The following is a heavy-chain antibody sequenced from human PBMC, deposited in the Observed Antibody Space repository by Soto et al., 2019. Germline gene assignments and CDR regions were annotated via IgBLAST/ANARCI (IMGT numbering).Heavy chain of an antibody. CDR2: INHSGST. D-gene: IGHD6-19*01. J-gene: IGHJ4*02. CDR3: ASDYRDQYSSAPGGYFDY. Sequence: SETLSLTCAVYGGSFSCYYWSWIRQPPGKGLEWMGEINHSGSTNYNPSLKSRVTISVDTSKNQFSLKLSSVTPADTALYYCASDYRDQYSSAPGGYFDYWGQGTLVTVSS. V-gene: IGHV4-34*01. CDR1: GGSFSCYY.